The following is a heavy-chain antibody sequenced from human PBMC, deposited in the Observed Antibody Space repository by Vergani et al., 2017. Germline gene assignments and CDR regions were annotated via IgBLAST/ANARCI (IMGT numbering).Heavy chain of an antibody. CDR3: STAHGYSYDDAFDI. D-gene: IGHD5-18*01. Sequence: QVQLVESGGGVVQPGRSLRLSCAASGFTFSSYGMHWVRQAPGKGLEWVAVIWYDGSNKYYADSVKGRFTISRDDSKSTLYLQMNSLKTEDTAVFYCSTAHGYSYDDAFDIWGQGTMVTVSS. CDR2: IWYDGSNK. J-gene: IGHJ3*02. V-gene: IGHV3-33*01. CDR1: GFTFSSYG.